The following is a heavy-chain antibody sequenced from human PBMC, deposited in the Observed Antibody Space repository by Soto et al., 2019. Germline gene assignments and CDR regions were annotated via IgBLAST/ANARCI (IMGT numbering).Heavy chain of an antibody. J-gene: IGHJ4*02. CDR2: INAGNGNT. CDR1: GYTFTSYA. CDR3: ARDGPSVAVAGIVNYFDY. Sequence: ASVKVSCKASGYTFTSYAMHWVRQAPGQRLEWMGWINAGNGNTKYSRKFQGRVTITRDTSASTAYMELSSLRSEDTAVYYCARDGPSVAVAGIVNYFDYWGQGTLVTVS. V-gene: IGHV1-3*01. D-gene: IGHD6-19*01.